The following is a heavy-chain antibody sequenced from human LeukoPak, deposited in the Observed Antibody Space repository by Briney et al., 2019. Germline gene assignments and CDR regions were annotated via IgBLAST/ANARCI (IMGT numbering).Heavy chain of an antibody. Sequence: GRSLRLSCAASGFTFDDYAMHWVRQAPGKGLEWVSGISWNSGSIGYADSVKGRFTISRDNAKNSLYLQMSSLRAEDTALYYCAKDTASGYCTNGVCYTGAYWGQGTLVTVSS. V-gene: IGHV3-9*01. CDR3: AKDTASGYCTNGVCYTGAY. J-gene: IGHJ4*02. CDR1: GFTFDDYA. D-gene: IGHD2-8*01. CDR2: ISWNSGSI.